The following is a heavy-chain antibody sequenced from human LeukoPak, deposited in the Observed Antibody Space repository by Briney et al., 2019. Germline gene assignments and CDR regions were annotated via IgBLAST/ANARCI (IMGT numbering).Heavy chain of an antibody. D-gene: IGHD3-9*01. J-gene: IGHJ4*02. CDR1: GGSFSGYY. V-gene: IGHV4-34*01. CDR3: ARGARVVVLRYFDWLLNFDY. Sequence: SETLSLTCAVYGGSFSGYYWSWIRQPPGKGLEWIGEINHSGSTNYNPSLKSRVTISVDTSKNQFSLKLSSVTAADTAVYYCARGARVVVLRYFDWLLNFDYWGQGTLVNVSS. CDR2: INHSGST.